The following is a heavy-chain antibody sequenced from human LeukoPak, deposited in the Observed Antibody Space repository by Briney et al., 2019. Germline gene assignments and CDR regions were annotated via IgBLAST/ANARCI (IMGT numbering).Heavy chain of an antibody. J-gene: IGHJ4*02. Sequence: VASVKDSCKASGYTFTSYAMHWVRQAPGQRLEWMGWINAGNGNTKYSQKFQGRVTITRDTSASTAYMELSSLRSEDTAVYYCARARGGYCSGGSCFPFDYWGQGTLVTVSS. D-gene: IGHD2-15*01. CDR2: INAGNGNT. CDR1: GYTFTSYA. V-gene: IGHV1-3*01. CDR3: ARARGGYCSGGSCFPFDY.